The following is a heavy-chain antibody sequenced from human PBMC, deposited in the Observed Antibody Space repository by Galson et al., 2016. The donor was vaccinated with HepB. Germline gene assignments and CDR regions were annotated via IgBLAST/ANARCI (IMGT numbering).Heavy chain of an antibody. CDR3: AQDPSRGVRAFDV. Sequence: SLRLSCAASGFFFKDFAMHWIRRAPGRGLEWLLTISGNGDVTRSADSVRGRFIISRDDSQNIFYLQMNNLRPEDTAIYYCAQDPSRGVRAFDVWGQGTLVTVSS. V-gene: IGHV3-23*01. J-gene: IGHJ3*01. CDR2: ISGNGDVT. CDR1: GFFFKDFA. D-gene: IGHD2-8*01.